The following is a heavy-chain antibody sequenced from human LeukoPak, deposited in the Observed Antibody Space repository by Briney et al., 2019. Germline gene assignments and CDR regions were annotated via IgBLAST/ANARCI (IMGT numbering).Heavy chain of an antibody. CDR1: GGSFSGYY. J-gene: IGHJ6*03. CDR3: ARVSYYYYYMDV. Sequence: SETLSLTCAVYGGSFSGYYWRWIRQPPGKGLEWIGEINHSGSTNYNPSLKSRVTISVDTSKNQFSLKLSSVTSADTAVYYCARVSYYYYYMDVWGKGTTVTVSS. V-gene: IGHV4-34*01. CDR2: INHSGST.